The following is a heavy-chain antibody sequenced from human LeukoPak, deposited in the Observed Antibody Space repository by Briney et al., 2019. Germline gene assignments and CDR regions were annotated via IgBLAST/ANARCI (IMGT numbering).Heavy chain of an antibody. CDR2: ISSSSSTI. CDR3: ARDQESSRGSGSYASN. J-gene: IGHJ4*02. V-gene: IGHV3-48*01. D-gene: IGHD3-10*01. CDR1: GFTFSSYS. Sequence: PGGSLRLSCAASGFTFSSYSMDWVRQAPGKGLEWVSYISSSSSTIYYADSVKGRFTISRDNAKNSLYLQMNSLRAEDTAVYYCARDQESSRGSGSYASNWGQGTLVTVSS.